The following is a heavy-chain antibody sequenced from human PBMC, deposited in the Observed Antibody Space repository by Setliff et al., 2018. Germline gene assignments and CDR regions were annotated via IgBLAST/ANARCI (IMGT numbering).Heavy chain of an antibody. Sequence: ASVKVSCKASGYIFTDYFIHWVRQAPGQGLECMGWINPASGTTQFTDKFQGRITVTSDTSISTVYMELSGLRRDDTAIYFCAKDFQYGYDYGYIPGSWGQGTPVTVSS. CDR3: AKDFQYGYDYGYIPGS. V-gene: IGHV1-2*02. D-gene: IGHD5-18*01. CDR1: GYIFTDYF. CDR2: INPASGTT. J-gene: IGHJ4*02.